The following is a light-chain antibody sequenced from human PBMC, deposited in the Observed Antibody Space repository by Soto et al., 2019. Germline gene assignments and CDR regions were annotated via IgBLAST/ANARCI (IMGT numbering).Light chain of an antibody. CDR2: DVT. J-gene: IGLJ3*02. CDR1: SSDVGAYNY. V-gene: IGLV2-11*01. Sequence: QSALTQPRSVSGSPGQSVTISCTGTSSDVGAYNYVSWYQHHPGKAPKLVIYDVTKRPSGVPDRFAGSKSGNTASLTISGLQAEDEADYHCCSYAGSSLWVFGGGTKLTVL. CDR3: CSYAGSSLWV.